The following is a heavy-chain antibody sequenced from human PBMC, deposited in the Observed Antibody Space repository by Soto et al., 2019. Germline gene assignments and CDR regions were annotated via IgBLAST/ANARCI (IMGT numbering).Heavy chain of an antibody. D-gene: IGHD6-6*01. CDR2: IYSDGST. Sequence: EVQLVESGGGLIQPGGSLRLSCVASVFSVSNNYMSWVRQAPGKGLEWVSVIYSDGSTYYADSVKGRFTISRDNSRNTVYLQTNSLRAEDTAVYYCARGGGVAGRPLYYCYGMDVWGQGTTVTVSS. CDR3: ARGGGVAGRPLYYCYGMDV. CDR1: VFSVSNNY. J-gene: IGHJ6*02. V-gene: IGHV3-53*01.